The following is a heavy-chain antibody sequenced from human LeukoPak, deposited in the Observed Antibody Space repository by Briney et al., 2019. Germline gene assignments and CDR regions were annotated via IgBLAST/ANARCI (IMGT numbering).Heavy chain of an antibody. CDR1: GYTFTDYD. J-gene: IGHJ1*01. CDR2: MRPNSAET. CDR3: ARGYCSGGGCYTAEYLPH. D-gene: IGHD2-15*01. V-gene: IGHV1-8*02. Sequence: ASVKVSCKASGYTFTDYDINWVRQAAGQGLEWMGWMRPNSAETGHVQKFQGRVTMTRNISASTAYMELTGLRSDDTAVYFCARGYCSGGGCYTAEYLPHWGQGTLVTVSS.